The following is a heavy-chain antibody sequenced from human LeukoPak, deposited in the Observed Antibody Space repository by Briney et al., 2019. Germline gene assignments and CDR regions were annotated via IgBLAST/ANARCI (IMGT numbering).Heavy chain of an antibody. Sequence: GGSLRLSCAASGFTFSSYEMNWVRQAPGKGLEWVSSISSSSSYIYYADSVKGRFTISRDNAKNSLYLQMNSLRAEDTAVYYCARDGPGGSSSDAFDIWGQGTMVTVSS. CDR3: ARDGPGGSSSDAFDI. CDR1: GFTFSSYE. D-gene: IGHD6-6*01. CDR2: ISSSSSYI. J-gene: IGHJ3*02. V-gene: IGHV3-21*01.